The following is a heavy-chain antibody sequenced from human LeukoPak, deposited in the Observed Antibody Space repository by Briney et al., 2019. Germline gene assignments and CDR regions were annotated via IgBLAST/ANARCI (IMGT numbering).Heavy chain of an antibody. V-gene: IGHV1-2*06. CDR1: GYTFNDYY. D-gene: IGHD4-17*01. CDR3: MRDRDFGDYGGY. J-gene: IGHJ4*02. Sequence: ASVKVSCKASGYTFNDYYIHWVRQAPGQGLEWMGRIIPNSGDTNYAQNFQGRVSMTSDTSISTAYMELSGLRSDDTAMYYCMRDRDFGDYGGYWGQGTLVTVPS. CDR2: IIPNSGDT.